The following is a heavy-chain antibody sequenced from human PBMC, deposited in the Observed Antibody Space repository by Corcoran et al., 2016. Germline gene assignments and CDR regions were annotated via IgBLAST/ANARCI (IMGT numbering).Heavy chain of an antibody. D-gene: IGHD1-26*01. Sequence: QVQLQQWGAGLLKPSETLSLTCAVYGGSFSGYYWSWIRQPPGKGLEWIGEINHSGSTNYNPSLKSRVTISVDTSKNQFSLKLSSVTAADTAVYYWARGLGALVGARRQDYWGQGTLVTVSS. CDR2: INHSGST. CDR1: GGSFSGYY. CDR3: ARGLGALVGARRQDY. V-gene: IGHV4-34*01. J-gene: IGHJ4*02.